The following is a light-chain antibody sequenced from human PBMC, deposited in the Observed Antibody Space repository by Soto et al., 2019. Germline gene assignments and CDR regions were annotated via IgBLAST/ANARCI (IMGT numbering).Light chain of an antibody. CDR3: QQRSNWPPVIT. J-gene: IGKJ5*01. CDR2: DAS. V-gene: IGKV3-11*01. CDR1: QSVSSY. Sequence: EIVLTQSPATLSLSPGERATLSCRASQSVSSYLAWYQQKPGQAPRLLIYDASNRATGIPARFSGSGSGTDFTLTISSLEPEDFAVYYCQQRSNWPPVITFGQGTLLEI.